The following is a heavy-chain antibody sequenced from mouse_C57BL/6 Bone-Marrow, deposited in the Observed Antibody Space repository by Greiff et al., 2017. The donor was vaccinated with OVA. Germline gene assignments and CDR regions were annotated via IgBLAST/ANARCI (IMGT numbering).Heavy chain of an antibody. CDR3: ARSGGYYDEDY. CDR2: IYPGDGDT. J-gene: IGHJ2*01. CDR1: GYAFSSSW. Sequence: VHLVESGPELVKPGASVKISCKASGYAFSSSWMNWVKQRPGKGLEWIGRIYPGDGDTNYNGKFKGKATLTADKSSSTAYMQLSSLTSEDSAVYFCARSGGYYDEDYWGQGTTLTVSS. D-gene: IGHD2-4*01. V-gene: IGHV1-82*01.